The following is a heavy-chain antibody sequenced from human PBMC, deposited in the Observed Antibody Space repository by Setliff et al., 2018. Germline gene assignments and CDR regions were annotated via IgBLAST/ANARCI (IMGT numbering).Heavy chain of an antibody. D-gene: IGHD6-6*01. CDR1: GYSFTSYW. CDR2: IYPGDSDT. CDR3: ASIAARYYYGMDV. J-gene: IGHJ6*02. Sequence: GESLKISCKGSGYSFTSYWIGWVRQMPGKGLEWMGIIYPGDSDTRYSPSFQGQVTISVDTSKNQFSLKLSSVTAADTAVYYCASIAARYYYGMDVWGQGTTVTVSS. V-gene: IGHV5-51*01.